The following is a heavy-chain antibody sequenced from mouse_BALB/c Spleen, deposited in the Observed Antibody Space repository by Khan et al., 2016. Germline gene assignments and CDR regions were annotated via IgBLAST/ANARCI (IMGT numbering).Heavy chain of an antibody. J-gene: IGHJ2*01. CDR1: GYAFTNYL. D-gene: IGHD2-14*01. CDR2: INPGSGGT. CDR3: ARSGYRYDLDY. Sequence: QVQLKESGAELVRPGTSVKVSCKASGYAFTNYLIEWVKQRPGQGLEWIGVINPGSGGTNYNEKFKGKATLTADKSSSTAYMQLSSLTSDDSAVYFCARSGYRYDLDYWGQGTTLTVSS. V-gene: IGHV1-54*01.